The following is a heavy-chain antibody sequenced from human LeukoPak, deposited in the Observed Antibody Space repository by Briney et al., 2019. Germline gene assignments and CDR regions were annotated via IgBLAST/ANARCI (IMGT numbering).Heavy chain of an antibody. D-gene: IGHD5-18*01. CDR3: ARARGYSYGLNY. CDR1: GFTVSSNY. Sequence: GGSLRLSCAASGFTVSSNYMSWVRQAPGKGLDCVSVIYSGGSTYYADSVKGRFTISRDNSKNTLYLQMNSLRAEDTAVYYCARARGYSYGLNYWGQGTLVTVSS. CDR2: IYSGGST. V-gene: IGHV3-53*01. J-gene: IGHJ4*02.